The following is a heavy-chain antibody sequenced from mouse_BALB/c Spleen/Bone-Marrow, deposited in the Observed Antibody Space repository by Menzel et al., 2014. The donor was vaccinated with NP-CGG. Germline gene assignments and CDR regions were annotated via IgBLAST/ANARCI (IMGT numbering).Heavy chain of an antibody. V-gene: IGHV1-5*01. J-gene: IGHJ2*01. CDR1: GYTFSNYW. CDR3: TTFARNDFDY. CDR2: IHPRNSDT. Sequence: EVQLQQSGTVLARPGAAVEKSCKASGYTFSNYWMHWIKQRPGQGLDWIGPIHPRNSDTTYNQKFKGKAKLTAVTSTSTAYMKLSSLTNEDSAVYYCTTFARNDFDYWGQGPTLTVSS.